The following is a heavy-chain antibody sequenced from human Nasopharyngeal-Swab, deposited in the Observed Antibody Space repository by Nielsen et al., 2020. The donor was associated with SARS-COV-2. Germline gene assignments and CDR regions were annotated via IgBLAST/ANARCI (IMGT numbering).Heavy chain of an antibody. Sequence: GESLKISCAASGFTFSSYGMHWVRQAPGKGLEWVAVIWYDGSNKYYADSVKGRFTISRDNSKNTLYLQMNSLRAEDTAVYYCTTEYYYDSSGSRYYYYGMDVWGQGTTVTVSS. V-gene: IGHV3-33*01. D-gene: IGHD3-22*01. CDR1: GFTFSSYG. J-gene: IGHJ6*02. CDR3: TTEYYYDSSGSRYYYYGMDV. CDR2: IWYDGSNK.